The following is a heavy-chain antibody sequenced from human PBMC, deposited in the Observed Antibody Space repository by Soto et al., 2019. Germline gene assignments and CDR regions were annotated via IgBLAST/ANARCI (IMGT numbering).Heavy chain of an antibody. CDR1: GGSVSNKTYY. CDR2: VYYSGTT. D-gene: IGHD6-13*01. J-gene: IGHJ5*02. V-gene: IGHV4-61*01. CDR3: ARQQLLDWFDP. Sequence: ETLSLTCSVSGGSVSNKTYYWSWIRQPPGKRLEWIGYVYYSGTTNYNPSLKSRVTISVDRSKNQFSLKLSSVTAADTAVYYCARQQLLDWFDPWGQGTLVTVSS.